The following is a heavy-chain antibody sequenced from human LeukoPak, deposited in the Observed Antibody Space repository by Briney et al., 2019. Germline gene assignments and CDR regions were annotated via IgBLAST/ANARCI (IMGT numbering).Heavy chain of an antibody. CDR1: GFIFSNYW. V-gene: IGHV3-7*01. CDR2: IKYDGSER. D-gene: IGHD1-26*01. J-gene: IGHJ4*02. Sequence: GRSLRLSCAASGFIFSNYWMGWVRQAPGRGLEWVANIKYDGSERYYVDSVKGRFTISRDNAKNSLYLQMNSLRAEDTAVYYCARADIVGANDYWGQGTLVTVSS. CDR3: ARADIVGANDY.